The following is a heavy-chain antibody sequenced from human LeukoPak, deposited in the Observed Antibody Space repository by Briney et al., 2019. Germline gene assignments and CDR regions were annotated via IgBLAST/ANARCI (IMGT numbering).Heavy chain of an antibody. Sequence: GGSLRLSCAASGFTFSSYGMHWVRQVPGKGLEWVAVIWYDGSNKYHADSVKGRSTISRDNSKNTLHLQMNSLRAEDTAVYYCARDFDYYDSSGYDAPLDVWGQGTTVTVSS. CDR2: IWYDGSNK. CDR1: GFTFSSYG. V-gene: IGHV3-33*01. CDR3: ARDFDYYDSSGYDAPLDV. D-gene: IGHD3-22*01. J-gene: IGHJ6*02.